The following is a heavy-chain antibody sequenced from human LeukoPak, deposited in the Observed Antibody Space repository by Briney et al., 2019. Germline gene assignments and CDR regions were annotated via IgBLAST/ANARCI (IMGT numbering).Heavy chain of an antibody. J-gene: IGHJ4*02. V-gene: IGHV1-2*02. CDR2: INPKTGDT. Sequence: ASVTVSCTASGYTFTGYYMHWVRQAPGQGLEWMGWINPKTGDTNYAQRFQGRVTMTRDTSISTAYMELSRLRSDDTAVYYCARLPPGLVPYFDYWGQGTLVTVSS. CDR1: GYTFTGYY. CDR3: ARLPPGLVPYFDY.